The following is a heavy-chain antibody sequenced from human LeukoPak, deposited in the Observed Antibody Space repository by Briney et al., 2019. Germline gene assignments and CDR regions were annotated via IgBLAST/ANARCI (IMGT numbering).Heavy chain of an antibody. CDR1: GFTFSSYG. CDR3: AKDRARFGESGVAFDY. CDR2: ISGSGGST. J-gene: IGHJ4*02. Sequence: GGSLRLSCAASGFTFSSYGMSWVRQAPGKGLEWVSAISGSGGSTYYADSVKGRFTISRDNSKNTLYLQMNSLRAEDTAVYYCAKDRARFGESGVAFDYWGQGTLVTVSS. D-gene: IGHD3-10*01. V-gene: IGHV3-23*01.